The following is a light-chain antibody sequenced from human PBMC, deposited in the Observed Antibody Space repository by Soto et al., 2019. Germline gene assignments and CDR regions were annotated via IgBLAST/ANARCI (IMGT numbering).Light chain of an antibody. J-gene: IGKJ1*01. CDR2: KAS. Sequence: DIQMTQSPSTLSASVGDRVAITCRASQSITTWLALYQHKLAKAPKLLIYKASILQSGVPSRLSRSGSGTEFVHNISRLQPDNVATYYCQQYNTYFRTLSQGTKVHIK. CDR3: QQYNTYFRT. V-gene: IGKV1-5*03. CDR1: QSITTW.